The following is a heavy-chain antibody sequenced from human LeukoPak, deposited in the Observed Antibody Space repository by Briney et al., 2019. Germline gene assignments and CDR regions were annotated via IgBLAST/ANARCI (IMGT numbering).Heavy chain of an antibody. Sequence: SETLSLTCTVSGGSISSSNYYWSWIRQPPGKGLEWIGEINHSGSTNYNPSLKSRVTISVDTSKNQFSLKLSSVTAADTAVYYCARRRLFYDYVWGSYRYNRYFDYWGQGTLVTVSS. D-gene: IGHD3-16*02. CDR3: ARRRLFYDYVWGSYRYNRYFDY. CDR1: GGSISSSNYY. J-gene: IGHJ4*02. CDR2: INHSGST. V-gene: IGHV4-39*07.